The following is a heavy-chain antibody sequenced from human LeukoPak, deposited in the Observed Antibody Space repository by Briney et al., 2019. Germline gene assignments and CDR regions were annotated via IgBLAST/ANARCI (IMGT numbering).Heavy chain of an antibody. Sequence: PSETLSLTCAVYGGSFSGYYWSWIRQPPGMGLEWIGEINHSGSTNYNPSLKSRVTISVDTSKNQFSLRLNSVTAADTAVYYCARGGIAAAGSNWFDPWGQGTLVTVSS. CDR2: INHSGST. CDR3: ARGGIAAAGSNWFDP. J-gene: IGHJ5*02. D-gene: IGHD6-13*01. CDR1: GGSFSGYY. V-gene: IGHV4-34*01.